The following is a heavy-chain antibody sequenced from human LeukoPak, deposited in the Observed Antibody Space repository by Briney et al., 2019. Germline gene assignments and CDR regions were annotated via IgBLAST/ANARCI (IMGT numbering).Heavy chain of an antibody. V-gene: IGHV5-51*01. Sequence: GEPLKISCKGSGYSFTSYWIGWVRQMPGKGLEWMGIIYPGDSDTRYSPSFQGQVTISADKSISTAYLQWSSLKASDTAMYYCARGAHDYGDLHDAFDIWGQGTMVTVSS. CDR2: IYPGDSDT. CDR1: GYSFTSYW. J-gene: IGHJ3*02. CDR3: ARGAHDYGDLHDAFDI. D-gene: IGHD4-17*01.